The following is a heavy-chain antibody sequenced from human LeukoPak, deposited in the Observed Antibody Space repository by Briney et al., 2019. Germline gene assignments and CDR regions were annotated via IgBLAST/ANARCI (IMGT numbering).Heavy chain of an antibody. Sequence: SETLSLTCTVSGGSISSYYWSWIRQPAGKGLEWIGRIYTSGSTNYNPSLKSRVTISVDTSKNQFSLKQSSVAAADTAVYYCAREELGETRAYYYGMDVWGQGTTVTVSS. CDR2: IYTSGST. V-gene: IGHV4-4*07. D-gene: IGHD3-10*01. CDR3: AREELGETRAYYYGMDV. CDR1: GGSISSYY. J-gene: IGHJ6*02.